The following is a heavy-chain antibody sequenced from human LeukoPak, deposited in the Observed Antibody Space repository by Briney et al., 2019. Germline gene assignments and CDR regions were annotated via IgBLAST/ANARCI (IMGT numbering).Heavy chain of an antibody. CDR2: IKQDGSEK. J-gene: IGHJ6*03. D-gene: IGHD3-3*01. CDR3: ARDDFRSGYPAYYYYYMDV. Sequence: GGSLKLSCAASGFTFSSYWTCWVRQAPGKGLEWVANIKQDGSEKYYVDSVKGRFTISRDNAKNSLYLQMNSLRAADTAVYYCARDDFRSGYPAYYYYYMDVWGKGTTVTVSS. CDR1: GFTFSSYW. V-gene: IGHV3-7*01.